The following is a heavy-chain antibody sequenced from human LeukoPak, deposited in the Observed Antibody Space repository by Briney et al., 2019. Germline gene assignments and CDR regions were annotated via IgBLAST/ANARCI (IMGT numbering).Heavy chain of an antibody. J-gene: IGHJ6*02. CDR3: ASILPFIAARPVGYYYGMDV. CDR2: IYYSGST. D-gene: IGHD6-6*01. CDR1: GGSISSSSYY. V-gene: IGHV4-39*01. Sequence: SETLSLTCTVSGGSISSSSYYWGWIRQPPGKGLEWIGSIYYSGSTYYNPSLKSRVTISVDTSKNQFSLKLSSVTAADTAVYYCASILPFIAARPVGYYYGMDVWGQGTTVTVSS.